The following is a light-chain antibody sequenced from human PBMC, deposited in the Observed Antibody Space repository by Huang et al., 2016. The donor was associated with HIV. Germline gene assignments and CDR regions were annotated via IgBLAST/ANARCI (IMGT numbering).Light chain of an antibody. CDR2: GAS. Sequence: IQLTQSPSSLSASVGDRVSITCRASQGIKNYLAWYQQKPGKAPNLLISGASTLQRGVPSRFSGSGSGTDFTLTISSLQPEDFATYYCQQLDTYPLTFGGGTKVEIK. CDR3: QQLDTYPLT. V-gene: IGKV1-9*01. J-gene: IGKJ4*01. CDR1: QGIKNY.